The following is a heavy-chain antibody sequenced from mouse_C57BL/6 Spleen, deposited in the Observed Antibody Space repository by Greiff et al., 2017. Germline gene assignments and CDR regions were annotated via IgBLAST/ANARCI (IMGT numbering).Heavy chain of an antibody. V-gene: IGHV1-54*01. J-gene: IGHJ3*01. CDR1: GYAFTNYL. CDR3: ATYYGSSYWFAY. D-gene: IGHD1-1*01. Sequence: QVQLQQSGAELVRPGTSVKVSCKASGYAFTNYLIEWVKQRPGQGLEWIGVINPGSGGTNYNEKFKGKATLTADKSSSTAYMQLSSLTSEDSAVYFCATYYGSSYWFAYWGQGTLVTVSA. CDR2: INPGSGGT.